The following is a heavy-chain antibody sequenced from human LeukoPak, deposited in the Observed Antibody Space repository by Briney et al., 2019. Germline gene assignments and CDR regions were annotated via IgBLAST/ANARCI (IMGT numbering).Heavy chain of an antibody. D-gene: IGHD4-17*01. J-gene: IGHJ4*02. CDR2: IKQDGSEK. CDR1: GFTFSSYW. Sequence: GGSLRLSCAASGFTFSSYWMSWVRQAPGKGLEWVANIKQDGSEKYYVDSVKGRFTISRDNAKNSLYLQMNSPRAEDTAVYYCARQDYGDYGYFDYWGQGTLVTVSS. V-gene: IGHV3-7*01. CDR3: ARQDYGDYGYFDY.